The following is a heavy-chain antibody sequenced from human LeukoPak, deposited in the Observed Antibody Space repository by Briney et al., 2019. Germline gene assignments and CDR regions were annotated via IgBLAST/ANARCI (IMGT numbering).Heavy chain of an antibody. D-gene: IGHD1-20*01. CDR1: GYSISSGYY. CDR2: IYHSGST. Sequence: KPSETLSLTCAVSGYSISSGYYWGWIRQPPGKGLEWIGSIYHSGSTYYNPSLKSRVTISVDTSKNQFSLKLSSVAAADTAVYYCARPNWNDDFDYWGQGTLVTVSS. V-gene: IGHV4-38-2*01. CDR3: ARPNWNDDFDY. J-gene: IGHJ4*02.